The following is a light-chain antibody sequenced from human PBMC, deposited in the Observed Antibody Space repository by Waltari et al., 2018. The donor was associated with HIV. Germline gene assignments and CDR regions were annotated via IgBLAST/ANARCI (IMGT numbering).Light chain of an antibody. Sequence: QSALTQPASVSGSPGQSNTISCTGTSSDVGIYNLVSWYQQYPGKAPKLMIYEGSKRPSGVSNRFSGSKSGNTASLTISGLQTEDEADYYCCSYAGSFVVFGGGTKLTVL. CDR3: CSYAGSFVV. CDR1: SSDVGIYNL. J-gene: IGLJ2*01. CDR2: EGS. V-gene: IGLV2-23*01.